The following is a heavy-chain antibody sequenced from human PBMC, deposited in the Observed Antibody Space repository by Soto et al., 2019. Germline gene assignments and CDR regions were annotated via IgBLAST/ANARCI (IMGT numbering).Heavy chain of an antibody. CDR2: IYHSGST. D-gene: IGHD6-13*01. CDR3: ARERTYSSSYGAGIFFYYYYGMDV. V-gene: IGHV4-4*02. J-gene: IGHJ6*02. CDR1: GGSISSSNW. Sequence: QVQLQESGPGLVKPSGTLSLTCAVSGGSISSSNWWSWVRQPPGKGLEWIGEIYHSGSTNYNPSLKSRVTITVDKSKKQFSLKLSSVTAADTAVYYCARERTYSSSYGAGIFFYYYYGMDVWGQGTTVTVSS.